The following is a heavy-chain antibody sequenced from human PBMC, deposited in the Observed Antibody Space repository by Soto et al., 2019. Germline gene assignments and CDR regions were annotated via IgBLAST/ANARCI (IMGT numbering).Heavy chain of an antibody. CDR3: AKDRLRGLWSGYYLDY. J-gene: IGHJ4*02. D-gene: IGHD3-3*01. CDR1: GFTFDDYA. Sequence: GESLKISCAASGFTFDDYAMHWVRQAPGKGLEWVSLISGDGGSTYYADSVKGRFTISRDNSKNSLYLQMNSLRTEDTALYYCAKDRLRGLWSGYYLDYWGQGTLVTVSS. CDR2: ISGDGGST. V-gene: IGHV3-43*02.